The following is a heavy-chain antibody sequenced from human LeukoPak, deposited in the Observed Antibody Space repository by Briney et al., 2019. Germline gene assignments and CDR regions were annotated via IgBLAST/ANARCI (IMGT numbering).Heavy chain of an antibody. D-gene: IGHD3-10*01. J-gene: IGHJ4*02. V-gene: IGHV1-69*05. Sequence: SVKVSCKASGGTFSSSAISWVRQAPGQGLEWMGGIIPIYTTTNYAQKFQGRVTITTDTSTSTAYMELRSLRSDDTAVYYCARESPLNYYGSGSYSDYWGQGTLVTVSS. CDR3: ARESPLNYYGSGSYSDY. CDR1: GGTFSSSA. CDR2: IIPIYTTT.